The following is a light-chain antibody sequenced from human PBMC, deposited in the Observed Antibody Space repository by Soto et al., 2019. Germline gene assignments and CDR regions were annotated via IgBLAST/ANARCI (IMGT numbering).Light chain of an antibody. CDR2: DVS. J-gene: IGLJ2*01. Sequence: QSALTQPGSVSGSPGQSITISSTGTSSDVGGYNYVSWYQQHPGKAPKLMIYDVSNRPSGVSNRFSGSKSGNTASLTISGLQAEYEADYYCSSYTSSSPVVFGGGTKLTVL. CDR3: SSYTSSSPVV. CDR1: SSDVGGYNY. V-gene: IGLV2-14*01.